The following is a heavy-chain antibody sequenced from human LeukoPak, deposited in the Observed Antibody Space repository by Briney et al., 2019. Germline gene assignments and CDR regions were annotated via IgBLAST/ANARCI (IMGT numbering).Heavy chain of an antibody. V-gene: IGHV3-49*04. CDR2: IRSKAYGGTT. Sequence: GGSLRLSCTASGFTFGDYALSWVRQAPGKGLEWVGFIRSKAYGGTTEYAASVKGRFTISRDDSKSIAYLQMNSLKNEDTAVYYCTRGGEIVVEPAAFLDYRGQGTPVTVSS. CDR3: TRGGEIVVEPAAFLDY. J-gene: IGHJ4*02. D-gene: IGHD2-2*01. CDR1: GFTFGDYA.